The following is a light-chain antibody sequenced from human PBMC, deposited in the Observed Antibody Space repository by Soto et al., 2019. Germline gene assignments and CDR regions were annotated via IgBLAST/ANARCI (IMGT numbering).Light chain of an antibody. J-gene: IGLJ1*01. CDR2: RNN. CDR3: AAWDDTLSGLYV. Sequence: QPVLTQPPSASGTPGQRVTISCSGSSSNIGGNYVYWYQQLPGAAPKLLIYRNNLRPSGVPDRFSGSKSGTSASLAISGLRSEDEADYYCAAWDDTLSGLYVFGTGTKVTVL. V-gene: IGLV1-47*01. CDR1: SSNIGGNY.